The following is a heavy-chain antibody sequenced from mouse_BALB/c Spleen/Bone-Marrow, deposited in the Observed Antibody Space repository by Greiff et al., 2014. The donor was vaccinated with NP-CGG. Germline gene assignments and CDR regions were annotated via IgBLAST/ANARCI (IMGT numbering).Heavy chain of an antibody. CDR2: ISSGSSTI. V-gene: IGHV5-17*02. Sequence: VQLKESGGGLVQPGGSRKLSCAASGFTFSSFGMHWVRQAPEKGLEWVAYISSGSSTIYYADTVKGRFTISRDNPKNTLFLQKPSRRSEDAAMYYCGSPYYRYGGAWFAYWGQGTLVTVSA. D-gene: IGHD2-14*01. J-gene: IGHJ3*01. CDR1: GFTFSSFG. CDR3: GSPYYRYGGAWFAY.